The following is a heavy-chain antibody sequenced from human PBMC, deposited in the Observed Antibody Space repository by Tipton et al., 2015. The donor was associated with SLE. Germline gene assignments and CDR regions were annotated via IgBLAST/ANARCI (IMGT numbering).Heavy chain of an antibody. Sequence: TLSLTCAVYGGSFSGYYWSWIRQPPGKGLEWIGEINHSGSTNYNPSLKSRVTISVGTSKNQFSLKLSSVTAADTAVYYCARGQGSSSWFRGYWYFDLWGRGNLVTVSS. J-gene: IGHJ2*01. CDR1: GGSFSGYY. D-gene: IGHD6-13*01. CDR3: ARGQGSSSWFRGYWYFDL. CDR2: INHSGST. V-gene: IGHV4-34*01.